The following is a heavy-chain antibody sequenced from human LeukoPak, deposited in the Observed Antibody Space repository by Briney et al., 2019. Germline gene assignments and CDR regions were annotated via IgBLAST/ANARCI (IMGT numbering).Heavy chain of an antibody. J-gene: IGHJ5*02. V-gene: IGHV4-59*06. CDR3: ARGVMVATSWFDP. CDR1: GGSISSYY. Sequence: KTSETLSLTCTVSGGSISSYYWSWIRQHPGKGLEWIGYIYYSGSTYYNPSLKSRVTISVDTSKNQFSLKLSSVTAADTAVYYCARGVMVATSWFDPWGQGTLVTVSS. CDR2: IYYSGST. D-gene: IGHD5-12*01.